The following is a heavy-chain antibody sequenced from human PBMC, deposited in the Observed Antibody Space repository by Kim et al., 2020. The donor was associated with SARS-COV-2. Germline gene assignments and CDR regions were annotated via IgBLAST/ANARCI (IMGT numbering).Heavy chain of an antibody. CDR3: ARPPSKEEGGMDV. Sequence: GESLKISCKGSGYSFTSYWIGWVRQMPGKGLEWMGIIYPGDSDTRYSPSFQGQVTISADKSISTAYLQCSSLKASDTAMYYCARPPSKEEGGMDVWGQGTTVTVSS. CDR2: IYPGDSDT. J-gene: IGHJ6*02. CDR1: GYSFTSYW. V-gene: IGHV5-51*01.